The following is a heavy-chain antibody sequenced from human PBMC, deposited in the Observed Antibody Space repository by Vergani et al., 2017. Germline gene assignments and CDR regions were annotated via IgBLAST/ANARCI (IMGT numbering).Heavy chain of an antibody. J-gene: IGHJ6*03. CDR3: ARGPSDWVRKYYYYNMDV. Sequence: QVQLQQWGAGLLKPSETLSLTCAVYGGSFSGYYWNWIRQPPGKGREWIGEINHSGSTNYNPSLKSRVTISVDTSKNQFSLKLSSVTAADTAVYYCARGPSDWVRKYYYYNMDVWGKGTTVTVSS. V-gene: IGHV4-34*01. D-gene: IGHD2-21*02. CDR2: INHSGST. CDR1: GGSFSGYY.